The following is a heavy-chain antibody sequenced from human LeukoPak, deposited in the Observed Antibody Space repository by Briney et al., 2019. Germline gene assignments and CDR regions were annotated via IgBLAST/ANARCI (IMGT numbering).Heavy chain of an antibody. CDR1: GGTFSSYA. V-gene: IGHV1-18*01. J-gene: IGHJ5*02. D-gene: IGHD3-10*01. CDR2: ISAYNGNT. Sequence: ASVKVSCKASGGTFSSYAISWVRQAPGQGLEWMGWISAYNGNTNYAQKLQGRVTMTTDTSTSTAYMELRSLRSDDTAVYYCARVYGSGSFDPWGQGTLVTVSS. CDR3: ARVYGSGSFDP.